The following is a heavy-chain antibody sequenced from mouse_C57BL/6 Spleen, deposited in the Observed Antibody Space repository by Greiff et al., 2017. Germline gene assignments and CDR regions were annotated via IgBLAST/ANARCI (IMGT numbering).Heavy chain of an antibody. V-gene: IGHV1-72*01. CDR3: ARGILGEDYYAMDY. J-gene: IGHJ4*01. Sequence: VQLQQPGAELVKPGASVKLSCKASGYTFTSYWMHWVKQRPGRGLEWIGRIDPNSGGTKYNEKFKSKATLTVDKPSITAYMQLSILTSEDSAVYYCARGILGEDYYAMDYWGQGTSVTVSS. D-gene: IGHD4-1*01. CDR2: IDPNSGGT. CDR1: GYTFTSYW.